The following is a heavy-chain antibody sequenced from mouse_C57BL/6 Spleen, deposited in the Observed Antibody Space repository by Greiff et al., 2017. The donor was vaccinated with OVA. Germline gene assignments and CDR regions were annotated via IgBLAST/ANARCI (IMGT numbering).Heavy chain of an antibody. Sequence: QVTLKESGPGILQSSQTLSLTCSFSGFSLSTSGMGVSWIRQPSGKGLEWLAHIYWDDDKRYNPSLKSRLTISKDTSRNQVFLKITSVDTADTATYYCARRGHSWYFDVWGTGTTVTVSS. CDR1: GFSLSTSGMG. D-gene: IGHD2-12*01. V-gene: IGHV8-12*01. CDR3: ARRGHSWYFDV. J-gene: IGHJ1*03. CDR2: IYWDDDK.